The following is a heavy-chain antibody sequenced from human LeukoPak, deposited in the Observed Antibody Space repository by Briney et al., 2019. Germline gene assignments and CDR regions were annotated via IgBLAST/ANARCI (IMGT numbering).Heavy chain of an antibody. Sequence: SETLSLTCSVSGGSISSSTYCWVWIRQPPGKGLEWGGNIYDGGSTNYNPALSSRVTISVDTSENQFSLKLSSVTAADTAVYYCARQRAGGYYYDYVGQGTLVTVSS. V-gene: IGHV4-61*05. CDR3: ARQRAGGYYYDY. CDR2: IYDGGST. D-gene: IGHD1-14*01. CDR1: GGSISSSTYC. J-gene: IGHJ4*02.